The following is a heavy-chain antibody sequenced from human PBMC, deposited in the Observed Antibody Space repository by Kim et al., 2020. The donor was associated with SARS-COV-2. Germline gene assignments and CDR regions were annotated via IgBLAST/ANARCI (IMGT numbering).Heavy chain of an antibody. CDR2: IDPSDSYT. D-gene: IGHD3-22*01. V-gene: IGHV5-10-1*01. J-gene: IGHJ4*02. Sequence: GESLKISCKGSGYSFTSYWISWVRQMPGKGLEWMGRIDPSDSYTNYSPSFQGHVTISADKSISTAYLQWSSLKASDTAMYYCASTYYYDSSGYYYVDYWGQGTLVTVSS. CDR1: GYSFTSYW. CDR3: ASTYYYDSSGYYYVDY.